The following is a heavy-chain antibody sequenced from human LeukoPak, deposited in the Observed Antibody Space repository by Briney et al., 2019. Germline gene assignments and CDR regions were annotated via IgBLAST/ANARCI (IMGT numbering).Heavy chain of an antibody. D-gene: IGHD6-19*01. J-gene: IGHJ6*02. V-gene: IGHV1-18*01. CDR3: AREQWLGSFYYYYYGLDV. CDR2: INSGNSNT. Sequence: ASVKVSCKASGYTFTSYGISWVRQAPGQGLEWMGWINSGNSNTKYDQKFQGRVTITRDTSANTAYMELSSLRSEDTAVYYCAREQWLGSFYYYYYGLDVWGQGTTVTVSS. CDR1: GYTFTSYG.